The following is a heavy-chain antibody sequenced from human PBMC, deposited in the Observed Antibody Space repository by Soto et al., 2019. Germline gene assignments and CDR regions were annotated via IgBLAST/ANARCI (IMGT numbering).Heavy chain of an antibody. CDR1: GGSINSTSYY. Sequence: PSETLSLTCTVSGGSINSTSYYWDRIRQPPGKGLEWIGSVYYSGTTYYNPSLESRVTISVDTSKNQFSLELTSVTAADTAVYYCARALNTPKAPKTSFNPWGQGTLVTVSS. J-gene: IGHJ5*02. CDR3: ARALNTPKAPKTSFNP. V-gene: IGHV4-39*01. D-gene: IGHD2-15*01. CDR2: VYYSGTT.